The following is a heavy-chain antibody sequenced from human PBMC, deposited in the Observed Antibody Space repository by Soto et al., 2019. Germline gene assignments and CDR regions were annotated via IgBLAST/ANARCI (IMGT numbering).Heavy chain of an antibody. D-gene: IGHD2-15*01. CDR1: GGSISSYY. Sequence: QVQLQESGPGLVKPSDTLSLSCTVSGGSISSYYWNWIRQPAGKGLEWIGRIYSSGATNYNPSLKSRVTMSTATSTNHFSLRLTSVTPADTAVYYCAREHKVVNDFEFWGQGILVTVSS. CDR3: AREHKVVNDFEF. J-gene: IGHJ4*02. CDR2: IYSSGAT. V-gene: IGHV4-4*07.